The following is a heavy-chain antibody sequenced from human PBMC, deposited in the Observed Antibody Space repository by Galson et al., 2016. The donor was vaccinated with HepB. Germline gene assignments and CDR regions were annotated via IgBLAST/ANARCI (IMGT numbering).Heavy chain of an antibody. D-gene: IGHD6-13*01. CDR3: ASLYDAAAGDY. CDR1: GFIFSNYY. Sequence: SLRLSCAASGFIFSNYYMSWIRQAPGKGLEWVSYISSSGNTIYYADSVKGRFTISRDNAKNSLYLQMNSRRAEDTAVYYCASLYDAAAGDYWGQGTLVTVSS. CDR2: ISSSGNTI. V-gene: IGHV3-11*04. J-gene: IGHJ4*02.